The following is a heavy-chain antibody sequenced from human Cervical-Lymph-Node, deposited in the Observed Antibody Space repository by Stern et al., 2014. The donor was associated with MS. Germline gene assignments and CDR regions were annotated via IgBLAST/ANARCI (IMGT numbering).Heavy chain of an antibody. J-gene: IGHJ3*02. CDR1: GFTFSASV. V-gene: IGHV3-73*01. Sequence: VQLVESGGGLVQPGGSLKVSCAASGFTFSASVIHWVRQASGKWLEWVGRIRNKGKNYATAYAVSVKGRFTISRDDSKNTAYLHMSSLKVEDTAVYYCAPSSAIWGRGTMVTVSS. CDR2: IRNKGKNYAT. CDR3: APSSAI.